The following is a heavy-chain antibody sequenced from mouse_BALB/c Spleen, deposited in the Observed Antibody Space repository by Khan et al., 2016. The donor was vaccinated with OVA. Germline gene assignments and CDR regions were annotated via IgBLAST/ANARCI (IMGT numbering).Heavy chain of an antibody. V-gene: IGHV3-2*02. J-gene: IGHJ2*01. D-gene: IGHD1-1*01. CDR3: ARIYGGDFDY. CDR2: ISYSGNT. CDR1: GYSITSDYA. Sequence: EVELVESGPGLVKPSQSLSLTCTVTGYSITSDYAWNWIRQFPGNKLEWMGYISYSGNTKYNPSLKSRVSITRDTSKNQFFLQLNSVTIEDTATYYCARIYGGDFDYWGHGTTLTVSS.